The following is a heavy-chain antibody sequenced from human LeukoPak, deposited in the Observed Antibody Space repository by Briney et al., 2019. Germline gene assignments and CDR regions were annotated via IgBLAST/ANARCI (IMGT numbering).Heavy chain of an antibody. J-gene: IGHJ4*02. V-gene: IGHV3-74*03. D-gene: IGHD3-10*01. Sequence: PGGSLRLSCAASGFTFSSYAMSWVRQAPGEGLVWVSRINSDGSSTAYADSVKGRFTISRDNAKNTLYLQMNSLRAEDTAVYHCTRAHGSGSYLWTYWGQGTLVTVSS. CDR3: TRAHGSGSYLWTY. CDR2: INSDGSST. CDR1: GFTFSSYA.